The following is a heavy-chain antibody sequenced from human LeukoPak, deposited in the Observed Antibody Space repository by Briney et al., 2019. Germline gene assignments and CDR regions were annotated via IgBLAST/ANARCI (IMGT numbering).Heavy chain of an antibody. V-gene: IGHV3-30*02. CDR1: GFTFSSYG. D-gene: IGHD3-22*01. CDR3: AKDAFSGGPYYYDSSGYPDY. Sequence: GESLRLSCAASGFTFSSYGMHWVRQAPGKGLEWVAFIRYDGSNKYYADSVKGRFTISRDNAKNSLYLQMNSLRAEDTALYYCAKDAFSGGPYYYDSSGYPDYWGQGTLVTVSS. CDR2: IRYDGSNK. J-gene: IGHJ4*02.